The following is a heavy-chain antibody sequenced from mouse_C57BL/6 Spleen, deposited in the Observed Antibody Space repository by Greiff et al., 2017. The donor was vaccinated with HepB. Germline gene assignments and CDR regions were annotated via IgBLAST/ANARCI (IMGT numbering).Heavy chain of an antibody. CDR1: GFTFSSYA. CDR3: AREGADYDDDRARDY. V-gene: IGHV5-4*01. CDR2: ISDGGSYT. D-gene: IGHD2-4*01. J-gene: IGHJ4*01. Sequence: EVQLVESGGGLVKPGGSLKLSCAASGFTFSSYAMSWVRQTPEKRLEWVATISDGGSYTYYPDNVKGRFTISRDNAKNNLYLQMSHLKAEDTAMYYWAREGADYDDDRARDYWGQGTSVTVSA.